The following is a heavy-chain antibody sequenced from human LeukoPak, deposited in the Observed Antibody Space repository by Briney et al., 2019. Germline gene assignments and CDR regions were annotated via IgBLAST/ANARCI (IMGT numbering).Heavy chain of an antibody. CDR1: GLNFSSRW. J-gene: IGHJ4*02. CDR3: ARDSGWWRFDF. CDR2: IKEDGSEK. D-gene: IGHD6-13*01. Sequence: PGGSLRLSCAASGLNFSSRWMNWVRQAPGQGLEWVASIKEDGSEKHYADSVKGRFTISRDNGKNSLYLQMNSLRAEDTAVYYCARDSGWWRFDFWGQGTLVTVSS. V-gene: IGHV3-7*03.